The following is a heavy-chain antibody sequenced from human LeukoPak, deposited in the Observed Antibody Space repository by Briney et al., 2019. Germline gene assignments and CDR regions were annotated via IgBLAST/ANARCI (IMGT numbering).Heavy chain of an antibody. CDR3: ARGVAVAGHDAFDI. D-gene: IGHD6-19*01. J-gene: IGHJ3*02. CDR2: INPNSGGT. CDR1: GYTFTGYY. Sequence: ASVKVSCKASGYTFTGYYMHWVRQAPGQGLEWMGWINPNSGGTNYAQKFQGWVTMTRDTSISTAYMELSRLRSDDTAVYYCARGVAVAGHDAFDIWGQGTMVTVSS. V-gene: IGHV1-2*04.